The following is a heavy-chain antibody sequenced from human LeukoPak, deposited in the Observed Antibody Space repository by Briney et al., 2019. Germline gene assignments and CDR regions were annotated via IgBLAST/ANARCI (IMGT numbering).Heavy chain of an antibody. CDR1: GGSISSYY. Sequence: SETLSLTCTVSGGSISSYYWSWIRQPAGKGLEWIGRIYTSGSTNYNPSLKSRVTMSVDTSKNQFSLKLSSVTAADTAVYYCASRSSIWSGYQDTLYYFDSWGQGTLVTVSS. D-gene: IGHD3-3*01. CDR3: ASRSSIWSGYQDTLYYFDS. J-gene: IGHJ4*02. V-gene: IGHV4-4*07. CDR2: IYTSGST.